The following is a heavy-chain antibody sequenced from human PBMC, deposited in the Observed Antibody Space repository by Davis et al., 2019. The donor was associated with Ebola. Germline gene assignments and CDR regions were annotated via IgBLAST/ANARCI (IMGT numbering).Heavy chain of an antibody. D-gene: IGHD5-18*01. CDR2: IYYSGSS. J-gene: IGHJ4*02. Sequence: SEPLSPTCIVPGVSVSGISYYWGWVRQPPGKGLEWIANIYYSGSSYYNPSLESRVTISVDTSKNQFSLNLRSVTAADTAVYYCARQWIQLWLDYWGQGTLVTVSS. CDR1: GVSVSGISYY. CDR3: ARQWIQLWLDY. V-gene: IGHV4-39*01.